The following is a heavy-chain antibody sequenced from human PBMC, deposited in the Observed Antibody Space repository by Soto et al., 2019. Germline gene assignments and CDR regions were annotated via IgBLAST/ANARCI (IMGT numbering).Heavy chain of an antibody. J-gene: IGHJ3*02. V-gene: IGHV1-69*12. CDR2: IIPIFGTA. D-gene: IGHD4-17*01. CDR3: ARPMTTVGLDAFDI. CDR1: GGTFSSYA. Sequence: QVQLVQSGAEVKKPGSSVKVSCKASGGTFSSYAISWVRQAPGQGLEWMGGIIPIFGTANYAQKFQGRFTITADEPASTAYMGLSSLRSEDTAVYYCARPMTTVGLDAFDIWGQGTMVTVSS.